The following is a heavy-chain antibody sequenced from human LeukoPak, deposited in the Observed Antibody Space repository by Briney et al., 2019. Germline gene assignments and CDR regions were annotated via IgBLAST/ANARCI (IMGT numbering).Heavy chain of an antibody. Sequence: GGSLRLSCAASGFTFSSYSMNWVRQAPGKGLEWVSYISSSSSTIYYADSVKGRFTISRDNAKNSLYLQMNSLRAEDTAVYYCARTVSSSWYFFDYWGQGTLVTVSS. CDR2: ISSSSSTI. CDR1: GFTFSSYS. V-gene: IGHV3-48*01. CDR3: ARTVSSSWYFFDY. J-gene: IGHJ4*02. D-gene: IGHD6-13*01.